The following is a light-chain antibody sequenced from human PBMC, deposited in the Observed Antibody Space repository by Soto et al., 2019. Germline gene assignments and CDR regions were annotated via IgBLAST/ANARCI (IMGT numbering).Light chain of an antibody. CDR3: QQYDNLPLT. CDR2: DAS. CDR1: QDISNF. V-gene: IGKV1-33*01. J-gene: IGKJ4*01. Sequence: DLQMTQSPSSLSASVGDRVTITCQASQDISNFLNWYQQKPGKPPKLLIYDASNLETGVPSRFSGSRSGTYFSFTISSLQPEDIATYYCQQYDNLPLTFGGGTKVLIK.